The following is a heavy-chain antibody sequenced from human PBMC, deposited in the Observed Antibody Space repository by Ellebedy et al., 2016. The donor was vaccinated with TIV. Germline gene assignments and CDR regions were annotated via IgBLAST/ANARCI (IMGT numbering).Heavy chain of an antibody. J-gene: IGHJ5*02. D-gene: IGHD4-17*01. V-gene: IGHV3-74*01. CDR2: INSDGSII. CDR3: AREGAYGDYAQVSFPFDP. Sequence: GGSLRLSCAGSGFTFSRHWIHWVRQAPGKGLVWVSRINSDGSIISYADSVKGRITLSRDNAKNTLYLQMNSLRVEDSALYYFAREGAYGDYAQVSFPFDPWGQGTLVIVSS. CDR1: GFTFSRHW.